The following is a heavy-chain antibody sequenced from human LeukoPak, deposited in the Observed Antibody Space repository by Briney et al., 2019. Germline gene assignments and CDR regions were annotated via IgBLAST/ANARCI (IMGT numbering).Heavy chain of an antibody. CDR1: GYTFTSYG. CDR2: ISAYNGNT. CDR3: ARVNGRRGYSYGNDY. Sequence: GASVKVSCKASGYTFTSYGNCWVRQAPGQGLEWMGWISAYNGNTNYAQKLHGRVTMTTDTSTSTAYMQLRSLRSDDAAVYYCARVNGRRGYSYGNDYWGQGTLVTVSS. D-gene: IGHD5-18*01. J-gene: IGHJ4*02. V-gene: IGHV1-18*01.